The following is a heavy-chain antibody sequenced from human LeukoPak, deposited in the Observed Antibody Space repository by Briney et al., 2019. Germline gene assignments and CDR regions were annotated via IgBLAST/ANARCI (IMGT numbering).Heavy chain of an antibody. D-gene: IGHD5-18*01. CDR1: GGSISSSSYY. CDR3: RVWVLPHRHYYYYMDV. V-gene: IGHV4-39*01. J-gene: IGHJ6*03. Sequence: SETLSLTCTVSGGSISSSSYYWGWIRQPPGKGLEWIGSIYYSGSTYYNPSLKSRVTISVDTSKNQFSLKLSSVTAADTAVYYYRVWVLPHRHYYYYMDVWGKGTTVTVSS. CDR2: IYYSGST.